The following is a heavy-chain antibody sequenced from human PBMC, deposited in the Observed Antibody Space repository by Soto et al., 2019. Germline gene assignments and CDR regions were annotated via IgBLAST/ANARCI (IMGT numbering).Heavy chain of an antibody. V-gene: IGHV4-39*01. Sequence: SETLSLTCTVSGGSITSSSYYWGWIRQPPGKGLEWIGSIYYSGSTYYNPSLKSRVTISVDTSKNQFSLKLSSVTAADTAVYYCVRLSPPYSSGWYYYGMDVWGQGTTVTVSS. CDR1: GGSITSSSYY. D-gene: IGHD6-19*01. J-gene: IGHJ6*02. CDR2: IYYSGST. CDR3: VRLSPPYSSGWYYYGMDV.